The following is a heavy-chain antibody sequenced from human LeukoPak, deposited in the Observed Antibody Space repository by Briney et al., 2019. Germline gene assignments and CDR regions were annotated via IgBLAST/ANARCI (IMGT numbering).Heavy chain of an antibody. CDR1: GFTFSSYW. V-gene: IGHV3-7*01. CDR2: IKQDGSEK. CDR3: ARGFSGYYYDLFDY. D-gene: IGHD3-22*01. J-gene: IGHJ4*02. Sequence: PGGSLRLSCAASGFTFSSYWMSWVRQAPGKGPEWVANIKQDGSEKYYVDSVKGRFTISRDNAKNSLYLQMNSLRAEDTAVYYCARGFSGYYYDLFDYWGQGTLVTVSS.